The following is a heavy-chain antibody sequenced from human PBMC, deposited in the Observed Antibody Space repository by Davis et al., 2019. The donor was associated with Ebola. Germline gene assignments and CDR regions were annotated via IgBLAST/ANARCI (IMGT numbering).Heavy chain of an antibody. CDR3: ARDSASGTGTQKYFDY. CDR1: GYTFTSYY. V-gene: IGHV1-46*01. D-gene: IGHD1-7*01. J-gene: IGHJ4*02. Sequence: AASVKVSCKASGYTFTSYYMHWVRQAPGQGLEWMGIINPSGGSTSYAQKFQGRVTMTRDTSTSTVYMELSSLRSEDTAVYYCARDSASGTGTQKYFDYWGQGTLVTVSS. CDR2: INPSGGST.